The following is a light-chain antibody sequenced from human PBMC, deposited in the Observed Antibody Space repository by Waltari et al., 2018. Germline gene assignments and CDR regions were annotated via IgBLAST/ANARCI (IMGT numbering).Light chain of an antibody. CDR3: QQSSNLPYT. V-gene: IGKV1-27*01. J-gene: IGKJ2*01. CDR2: VAS. CDR1: HDISNY. Sequence: DIQMTQSPSALSASVGDSVTITCRASHDISNYLAWYQQKPGKVPKLLIYVASTLQSGAPSRFIGSGSGTDFTLTISSLQPEDVATYFCQQSSNLPYTFGQGTKLEIK.